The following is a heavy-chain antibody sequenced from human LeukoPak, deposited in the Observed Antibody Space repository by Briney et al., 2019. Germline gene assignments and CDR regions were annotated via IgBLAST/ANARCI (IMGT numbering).Heavy chain of an antibody. V-gene: IGHV4-39*01. D-gene: IGHD6-19*01. CDR1: GGSFSGYY. Sequence: SETLSLTCAVYGGSFSGYYWGWIRQPPGKGLEWIGSIYYSGSTYYNPSLESRVTISVDTSKNQFSLKLSSVTAADTAVYYCATSGWYLLPGVYWGQGTLVTVSS. J-gene: IGHJ4*02. CDR2: IYYSGST. CDR3: ATSGWYLLPGVY.